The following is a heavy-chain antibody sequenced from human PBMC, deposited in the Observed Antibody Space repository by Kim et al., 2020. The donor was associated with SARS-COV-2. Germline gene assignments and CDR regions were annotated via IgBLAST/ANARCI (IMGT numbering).Heavy chain of an antibody. CDR1: GGSISSSSYY. D-gene: IGHD3-9*01. CDR2: IYYSGST. Sequence: SETLSLTCTVSGGSISSSSYYWGWIRQPPGKGLEWIGSIYYSGSTYYNPSLKSRVNISVDTSKKQFSLKLSSVTAADTAVYYCARHKRDILTAYYRPYFDYWGQGTLVTVSS. J-gene: IGHJ4*02. V-gene: IGHV4-39*01. CDR3: ARHKRDILTAYYRPYFDY.